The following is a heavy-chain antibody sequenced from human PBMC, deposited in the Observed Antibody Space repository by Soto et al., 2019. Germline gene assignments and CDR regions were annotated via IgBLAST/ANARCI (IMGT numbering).Heavy chain of an antibody. Sequence: QVHLVESGGGVVQPGRSLRLYCVASGFTFDTYGIHWVRQAPGKGLQWVALISYEGSNTYYADSVRGRFTISRDNSKNTLYLQINALRPEGTGVYYCARVPPGNNLYYFSGLDVWGQGTSVTVSS. J-gene: IGHJ6*02. CDR1: GFTFDTYG. V-gene: IGHV3-30-3*01. CDR2: ISYEGSNT. D-gene: IGHD3-22*01. CDR3: ARVPPGNNLYYFSGLDV.